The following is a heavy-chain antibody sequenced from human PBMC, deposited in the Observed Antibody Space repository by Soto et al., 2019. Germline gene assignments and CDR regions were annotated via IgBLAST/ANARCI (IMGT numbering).Heavy chain of an antibody. CDR1: GYTFTSYG. D-gene: IGHD2-15*01. V-gene: IGHV1-18*01. Sequence: GASVKVSCKASGYTFTSYGISWVRQAPGQGLEWMGWISAYNGNTNYAQKLQGRVTMTTDTSTSTAYMELRSLRSEDTAVYYCATGRSSKDSPPIDYYYYGMDVWGQGTTVTVSS. CDR2: ISAYNGNT. J-gene: IGHJ6*02. CDR3: ATGRSSKDSPPIDYYYYGMDV.